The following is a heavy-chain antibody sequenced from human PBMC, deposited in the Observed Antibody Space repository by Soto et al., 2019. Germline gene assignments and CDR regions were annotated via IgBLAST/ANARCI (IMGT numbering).Heavy chain of an antibody. CDR1: GFTFSSYW. Sequence: EVQLVESGGGLVQPGGSLRLSCAASGFTFSSYWMHWVRQAPGKGLVWVSRINSDGSSTSYADSVKGRSTISRDNAKHTLYLQMSSLRAEDPAVYYCARSGSGSHQSVWGQGTTVTVSS. D-gene: IGHD3-10*01. CDR3: ARSGSGSHQSV. CDR2: INSDGSST. J-gene: IGHJ6*02. V-gene: IGHV3-74*01.